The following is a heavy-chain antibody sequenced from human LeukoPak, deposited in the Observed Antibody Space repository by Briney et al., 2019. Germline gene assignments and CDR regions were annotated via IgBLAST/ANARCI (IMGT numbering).Heavy chain of an antibody. D-gene: IGHD6-19*01. Sequence: GGSLRLSCAASGFTFSSCAMSWVRQAPGKGLEWVSAISGSGGSTYYADSVKGRFTISRDNSKNTLYLQMNSLRAEDTAVYYCAKGGEKYSSGWYPHYYYYMDVWGKGTTVTVSS. CDR3: AKGGEKYSSGWYPHYYYYMDV. CDR1: GFTFSSCA. V-gene: IGHV3-23*01. J-gene: IGHJ6*03. CDR2: ISGSGGST.